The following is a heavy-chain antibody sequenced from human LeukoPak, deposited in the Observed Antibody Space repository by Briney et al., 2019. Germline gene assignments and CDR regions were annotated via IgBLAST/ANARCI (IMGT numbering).Heavy chain of an antibody. CDR1: GYTFTGYY. D-gene: IGHD6-19*01. CDR2: INPNSGGT. J-gene: IGHJ4*02. V-gene: IGHV1-2*02. CDR3: ARDNGYSSGWYLYFDY. Sequence: GASVKVSCKASGYTFTGYYMHWVRQAPGQGLEWMGWINPNSGGTNYAQKFQGRVTMTRDTSISTAYMELSRLRSDDTAVYYCARDNGYSSGWYLYFDYWGQGTLVTVSS.